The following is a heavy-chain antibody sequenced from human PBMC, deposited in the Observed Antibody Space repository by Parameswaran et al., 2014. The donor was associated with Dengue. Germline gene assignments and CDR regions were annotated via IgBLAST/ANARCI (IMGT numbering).Heavy chain of an antibody. CDR2: IYYSEDT. Sequence: PGKGLEWIGSIYYSEDTYYNPSLKSRITISIDTSKNQFSLKLHSVTAADTAVYYCARQTGNWFDPWGQGTLVTVSS. CDR3: ARQTGNWFDP. D-gene: IGHD3-10*01. J-gene: IGHJ5*02. V-gene: IGHV4-39*01.